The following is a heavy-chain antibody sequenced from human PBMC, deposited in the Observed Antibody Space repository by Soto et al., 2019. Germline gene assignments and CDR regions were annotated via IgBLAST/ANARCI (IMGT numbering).Heavy chain of an antibody. D-gene: IGHD1-20*01. CDR3: AKAKNDYNWDNRPPFDY. V-gene: IGHV3-23*01. J-gene: IGHJ4*02. Sequence: PGGSLRLSCDASGFTLRNYAMTWIRQAPGKGLEWVSLISANDVGTYHAESVKTRFTISTDQSRNTVYLQMDSLRADDTAIYYCAKAKNDYNWDNRPPFDYWGQGTLVTVSS. CDR2: ISANDVGT. CDR1: GFTLRNYA.